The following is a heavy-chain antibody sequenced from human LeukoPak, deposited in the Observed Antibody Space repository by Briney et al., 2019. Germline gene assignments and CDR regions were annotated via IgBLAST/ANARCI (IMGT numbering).Heavy chain of an antibody. D-gene: IGHD2-21*02. CDR1: GGSFSGYY. CDR3: ANRGCSGDCYWFY. V-gene: IGHV4-34*01. J-gene: IGHJ4*02. CDR2: INHSGST. Sequence: SETLSLTCAVYGGSFSGYYWSWIRQPPGKGLEWIGEINHSGSTNYNPSLKSRVTISVDTSKNHFSLKLSPVTAADTAVYYCANRGCSGDCYWFYWGQGTLVTVSS.